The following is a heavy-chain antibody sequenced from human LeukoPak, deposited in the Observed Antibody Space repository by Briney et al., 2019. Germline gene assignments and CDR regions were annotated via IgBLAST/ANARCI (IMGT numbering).Heavy chain of an antibody. D-gene: IGHD4-17*01. CDR3: ARRLDYGDYRWFDP. CDR2: IDPRDSYT. J-gene: IGHJ5*02. CDR1: GYSFTSYW. Sequence: LGESLKISCKGSGYSFTSYWISWVRQMPGKGLEWMGRIDPRDSYTNYSPSFQGHVTISADRSISTAYLQWRSLKASDTAMYYCARRLDYGDYRWFDPWGQGTLVTVSS. V-gene: IGHV5-10-1*01.